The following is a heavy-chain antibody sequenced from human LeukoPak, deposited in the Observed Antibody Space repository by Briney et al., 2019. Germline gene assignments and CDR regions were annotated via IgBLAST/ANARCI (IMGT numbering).Heavy chain of an antibody. D-gene: IGHD4-17*01. Sequence: GGSLRLSCAASGFTFSSYWMSWVRQAPGKGLEWVAVISYDGSNKYYADSVKGRFTISRDNSKNTLYLQMNSLRAEDTAVYYCAKEETVNYFDYWGQGTLVTVSS. CDR3: AKEETVNYFDY. V-gene: IGHV3-30*18. CDR1: GFTFSSYW. J-gene: IGHJ4*02. CDR2: ISYDGSNK.